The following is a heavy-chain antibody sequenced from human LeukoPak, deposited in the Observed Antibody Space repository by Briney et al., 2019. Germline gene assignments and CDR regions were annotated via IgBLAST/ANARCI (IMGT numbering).Heavy chain of an antibody. CDR2: ISDSGST. J-gene: IGHJ3*02. D-gene: IGHD3-22*01. CDR3: AKATYYYDSSGYRDAFDI. CDR1: GGPINNDDYY. V-gene: IGHV4-30-4*01. Sequence: SETLSLTCTVSGGPINNDDYYWSWLRQPPGKGLEWIVFISDSGSTYYKPSLKSRLIISVDTSKRQFSLKLSSVTAADTAVYYCAKATYYYDSSGYRDAFDIWGQGTMVTVSS.